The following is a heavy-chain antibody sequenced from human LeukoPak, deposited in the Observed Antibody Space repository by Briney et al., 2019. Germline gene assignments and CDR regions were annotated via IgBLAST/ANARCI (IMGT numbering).Heavy chain of an antibody. D-gene: IGHD6-19*01. CDR2: IYYSGST. V-gene: IGHV4-39*01. CDR1: GGSISSSSYY. CDR3: ARRRLIAVAFFDP. Sequence: PSETLSLTCTVSGGSISSSSYYWGWIRQPPGKGLWWIGSIYYSGSTYYNPSLKSRVTISVDTSKNQFSLKLSSVTAADTAVYYCARRRLIAVAFFDPCGQGTLVTVSS. J-gene: IGHJ5*02.